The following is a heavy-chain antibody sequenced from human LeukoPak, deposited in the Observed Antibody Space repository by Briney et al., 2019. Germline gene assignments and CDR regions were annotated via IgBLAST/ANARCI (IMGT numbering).Heavy chain of an antibody. CDR2: INPYNDIT. D-gene: IGHD1-1*01. Sequence: ASVKVSCKASGYAFTSYAMNWVRQAPGQGLEWMGWINPYNDITDYAQTFKGRVTMTTDTSTSTAYMELRSLRSDDTAVYYCARVGERRGTRAFDIWGQGTMVTVSS. V-gene: IGHV1-18*01. J-gene: IGHJ3*02. CDR1: GYAFTSYA. CDR3: ARVGERRGTRAFDI.